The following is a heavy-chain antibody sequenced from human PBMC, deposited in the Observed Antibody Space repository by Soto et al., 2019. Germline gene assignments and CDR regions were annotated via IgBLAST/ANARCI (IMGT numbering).Heavy chain of an antibody. D-gene: IGHD5-18*01. J-gene: IGHJ6*02. CDR2: IQYHGTEK. Sequence: QVQLVESGGGVVQPGMSLRLSCAASGVTFTNYAMHWVRQAPGKGLEWVADIQYHGTEKGYADSVKGRFTISRDNSKNTLYVQMGSLRPEDTAVYYCAKDIGGVDTGDYGMDVWGQGTTVIVSS. CDR1: GVTFTNYA. V-gene: IGHV3-30*18. CDR3: AKDIGGVDTGDYGMDV.